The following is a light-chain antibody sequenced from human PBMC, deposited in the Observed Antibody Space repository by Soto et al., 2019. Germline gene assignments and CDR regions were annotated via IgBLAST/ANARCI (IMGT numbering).Light chain of an antibody. CDR2: GAS. CDR3: QQYGSSPT. V-gene: IGKV3-20*01. Sequence: EIVLTQSPGTLSLSPGERATLSCRASQSVSSSYLAWYQQKPGQAPRLLIYGASSRATGIPDRFSGSGSGTDLTLTISRLEPEDFAVYYCQQYGSSPTFGGGTKV. CDR1: QSVSSSY. J-gene: IGKJ4*01.